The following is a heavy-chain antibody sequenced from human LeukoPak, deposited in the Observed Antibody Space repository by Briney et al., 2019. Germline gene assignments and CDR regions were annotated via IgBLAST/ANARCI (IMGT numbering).Heavy chain of an antibody. D-gene: IGHD3-22*01. CDR2: INSDGSST. CDR3: AKDGDDCIDY. J-gene: IGHJ4*02. CDR1: GFTFSSYW. Sequence: GGSLRLSCAASGFTFSSYWMHWVRQAPGKGLVWVSRINSDGSSTSYADSVKGRFTISRDSSKNTLYLQMNSLRAEDTAMYYCAKDGDDCIDYWGQGSLVTVSS. V-gene: IGHV3-74*01.